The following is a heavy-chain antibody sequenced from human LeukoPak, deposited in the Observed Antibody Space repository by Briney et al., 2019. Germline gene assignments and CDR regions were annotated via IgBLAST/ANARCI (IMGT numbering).Heavy chain of an antibody. Sequence: GESLKISCKGSGYSFNSYWIGWVRQMPGKGLEWVGIIYPGDSDTRYSPSFQGQVTISADKSVSTAYLQWSTLKASDSAMYYCARRPRYCSSSTCTSNAFDIWGQGTMVTVSS. J-gene: IGHJ3*02. CDR3: ARRPRYCSSSTCTSNAFDI. CDR1: GYSFNSYW. CDR2: IYPGDSDT. D-gene: IGHD2-2*01. V-gene: IGHV5-51*01.